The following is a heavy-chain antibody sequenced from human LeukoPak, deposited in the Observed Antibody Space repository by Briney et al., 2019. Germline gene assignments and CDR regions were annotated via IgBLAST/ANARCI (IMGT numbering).Heavy chain of an antibody. CDR2: ISAYNGNT. J-gene: IGHJ6*02. CDR3: ARDASIVATTVYYGMDV. CDR1: GYTFTSYG. V-gene: IGHV1-18*01. Sequence: GASVKVSCKASGYTFTSYGISWVRQAPGQGLEWMGWISAYNGNTNYAQKLQGRVTMTTDTSTSTAYMELRSLRSDDTAVYYCARDASIVATTVYYGMDVWGQGTTVTVSS. D-gene: IGHD5-12*01.